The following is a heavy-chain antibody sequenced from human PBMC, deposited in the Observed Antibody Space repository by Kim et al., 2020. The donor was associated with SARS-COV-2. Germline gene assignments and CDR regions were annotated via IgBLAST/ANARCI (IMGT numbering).Heavy chain of an antibody. CDR3: ARAYYYDSSGYLYYFDY. CDR1: GFTFSSYE. D-gene: IGHD3-22*01. J-gene: IGHJ4*02. Sequence: GGSLRLSCAASGFTFSSYEMNWVRQAPGKGLEWVSYISSSGSTIYYADSVKGRFTISRDNAKNSLYLQMNSLGAEDTAVYYCARAYYYDSSGYLYYFDYWGQGTLVTVSS. CDR2: ISSSGSTI. V-gene: IGHV3-48*03.